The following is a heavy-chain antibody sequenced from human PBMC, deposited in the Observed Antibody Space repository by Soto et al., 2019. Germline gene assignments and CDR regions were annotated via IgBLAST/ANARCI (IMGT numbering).Heavy chain of an antibody. Sequence: SGGSLRLSCASSGFTLTTYTMNWVRQAPGKGLEWVSSISSSSSYIYYADSVKGRFTISRDNAKNSLYLQMNSLRAEDTAVYYCARVWTRIAYCSGGSCPDAFDIWGQGTMVTVSS. D-gene: IGHD2-15*01. CDR3: ARVWTRIAYCSGGSCPDAFDI. CDR2: ISSSSSYI. CDR1: GFTLTTYT. V-gene: IGHV3-21*01. J-gene: IGHJ3*02.